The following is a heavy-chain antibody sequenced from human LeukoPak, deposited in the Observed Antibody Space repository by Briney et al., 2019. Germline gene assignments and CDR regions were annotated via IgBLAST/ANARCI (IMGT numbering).Heavy chain of an antibody. CDR3: ARVNALNKLMVYDYYGMDV. J-gene: IGHJ6*02. Sequence: SVKASCTASGGTFSSYAISWVRQAPGQGLEWMGRIIPILGIANYAQKFQGRVTITADKSTSTAYMELSSLRSEDTAVYYCARVNALNKLMVYDYYGMDVWGQGTTVTVSS. CDR1: GGTFSSYA. CDR2: IIPILGIA. V-gene: IGHV1-69*04. D-gene: IGHD2-8*01.